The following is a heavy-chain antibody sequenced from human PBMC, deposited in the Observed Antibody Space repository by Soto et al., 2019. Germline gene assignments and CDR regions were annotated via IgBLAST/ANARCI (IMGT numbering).Heavy chain of an antibody. CDR2: ISSSSSTI. Sequence: PGGSLRLSCAASGFTFSSYSMNWVRQAPGKGLEWVSYISSSSSTIYYADSVKGRSTISRDNAKNSLYLQMNSLGDEDTAVYYCARDQRYCTNGVCPGDDYWGQGTLVTVSS. V-gene: IGHV3-48*02. CDR1: GFTFSSYS. CDR3: ARDQRYCTNGVCPGDDY. J-gene: IGHJ4*02. D-gene: IGHD2-8*01.